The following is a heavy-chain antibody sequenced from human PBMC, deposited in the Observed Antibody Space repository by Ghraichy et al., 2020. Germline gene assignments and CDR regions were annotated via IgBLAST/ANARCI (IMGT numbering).Heavy chain of an antibody. CDR2: ITGSGTNT. CDR3: ARLRGPKIPAAEDF. CDR1: GFTFINYG. Sequence: GGSLRLSCAASGFTFINYGMPWVRQAPGKGMEWVSTITGSGTNTYYADSVTGRFTISRDNSKNTLNLQMNSLRSEDTAIYYCARLRGPKIPAAEDFWGQGTLVTVSS. D-gene: IGHD6-13*01. V-gene: IGHV3-23*01. J-gene: IGHJ4*02.